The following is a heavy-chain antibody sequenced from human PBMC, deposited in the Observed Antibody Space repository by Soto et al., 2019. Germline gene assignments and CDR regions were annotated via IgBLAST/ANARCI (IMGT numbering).Heavy chain of an antibody. V-gene: IGHV4-30-2*01. CDR2: IYHSGFT. CDR3: ARDQLEGNWFDP. CDR1: GGSISSGGYS. D-gene: IGHD1-1*01. J-gene: IGHJ5*02. Sequence: SETLSLTCAVSGGSISSGGYSWNWIRQTPGKGLEWIGCIYHSGFTHYNPSLKSRVTISVDKSKNQFSLTLTPVTAADTAVYFCARDQLEGNWFDPWGQGTLVTVSS.